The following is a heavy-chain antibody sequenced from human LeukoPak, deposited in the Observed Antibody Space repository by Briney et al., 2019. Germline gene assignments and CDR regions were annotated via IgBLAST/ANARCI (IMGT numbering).Heavy chain of an antibody. J-gene: IGHJ6*02. V-gene: IGHV4-4*07. CDR1: GGSISSYY. CDR2: LYTSGST. Sequence: SETLSLTCTVSGGSISSYYWSWIRQLAGKGLEWVGRLYTSGSTNYNPSLKSRVTMSVDTSKNQFSLKLSSVTAADTAVYYCARDLWLGYYYGMDVWGQGTTVTVSS. CDR3: ARDLWLGYYYGMDV. D-gene: IGHD3-10*01.